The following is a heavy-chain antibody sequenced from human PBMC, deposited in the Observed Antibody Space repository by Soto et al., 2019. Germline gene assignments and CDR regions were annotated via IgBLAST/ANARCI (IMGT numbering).Heavy chain of an antibody. J-gene: IGHJ4*02. Sequence: EVHLVESGGGLVQTGGSLRLSCAIFESTVSRDWMNWVRQAPGKGLEWVAHINQDGSEKYYVDSVKGRFTISRDNAKKSLCLQMNGLRPADTAMYYCSGGVGDAFWGQGTLVTVSS. D-gene: IGHD1-26*01. CDR2: INQDGSEK. CDR1: ESTVSRDW. CDR3: SGGVGDAF. V-gene: IGHV3-7*04.